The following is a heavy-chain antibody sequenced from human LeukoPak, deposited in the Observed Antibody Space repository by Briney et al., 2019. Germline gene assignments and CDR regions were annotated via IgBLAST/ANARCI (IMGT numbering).Heavy chain of an antibody. V-gene: IGHV4-39*07. Sequence: SETLSLTCTVSGGSISSSTYYWGWIRQPPGNGLEWIGSMYYSSGSTNYNPSLKSRVTMSVDTSKSQFSLKLSSVTAADTAVYYCARDGGWFDPWGQGTLVTVSS. D-gene: IGHD3-16*01. CDR1: GGSISSSTYY. J-gene: IGHJ5*02. CDR3: ARDGGWFDP. CDR2: MYYSSGST.